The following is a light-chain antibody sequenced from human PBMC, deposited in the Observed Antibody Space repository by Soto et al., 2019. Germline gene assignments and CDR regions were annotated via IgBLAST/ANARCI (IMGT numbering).Light chain of an antibody. Sequence: QSVLTQPASLSGSPGRSITIACTGTNSDVGAYNYVCWYQQHPGGAPKLVIYDVDNRPSGVSDRFSGSKSGNTASLTISGLQAEDEADYYCTSYTTSNTIIFGGGTKLTV. CDR3: TSYTTSNTII. CDR2: DVD. V-gene: IGLV2-14*03. J-gene: IGLJ2*01. CDR1: NSDVGAYNY.